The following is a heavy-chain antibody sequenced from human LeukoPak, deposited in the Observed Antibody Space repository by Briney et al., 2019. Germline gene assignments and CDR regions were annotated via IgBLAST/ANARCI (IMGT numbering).Heavy chain of an antibody. CDR3: ARGDYYDSSGYYFLDY. V-gene: IGHV4-59*09. J-gene: IGHJ4*02. CDR2: SNSGYT. Sequence: SNSGYTNYNPSLKSRVTISLDMSKNQLSLKLTSVTAADTGVYYCARGDYYDSSGYYFLDYWGQGTLVTVSS. D-gene: IGHD3-22*01.